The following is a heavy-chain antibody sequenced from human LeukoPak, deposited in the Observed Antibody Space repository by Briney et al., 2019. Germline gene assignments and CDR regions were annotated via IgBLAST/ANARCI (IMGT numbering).Heavy chain of an antibody. CDR1: GGSTSSSSYY. CDR2: IYYSGST. Sequence: SETLSLTCTVSGGSTSSSSYYWGWIRQPPGKGLEWIGSIYYSGSTYYNPSLKSRVTISVDTSKNQFSLKLSSVTAADTAVYYCARHFWQWLPGPFFDIWGQGTMVTVSS. J-gene: IGHJ3*02. D-gene: IGHD6-19*01. CDR3: ARHFWQWLPGPFFDI. V-gene: IGHV4-39*01.